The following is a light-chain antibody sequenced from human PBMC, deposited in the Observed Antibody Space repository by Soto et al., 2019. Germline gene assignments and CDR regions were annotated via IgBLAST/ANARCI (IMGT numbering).Light chain of an antibody. Sequence: EIVLTQSPGTLSLSPGERATLSCRASQSVSSSYLAGYQQKPGQAPRLLIYGASSRATGIPDRFSGSGSGTDFTLTISRLEPDDFAVYYFQQYGSSEWTFGQGTKVEIK. CDR3: QQYGSSEWT. CDR1: QSVSSSY. CDR2: GAS. V-gene: IGKV3-20*01. J-gene: IGKJ1*01.